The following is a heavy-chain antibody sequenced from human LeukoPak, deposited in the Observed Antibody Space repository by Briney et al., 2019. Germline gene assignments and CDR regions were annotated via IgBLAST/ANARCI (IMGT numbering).Heavy chain of an antibody. V-gene: IGHV3-33*01. CDR3: ARDHDVPAAARGYYYYGMDV. D-gene: IGHD2-2*01. CDR1: GFTFSSYG. CDR2: IWYDGSNK. Sequence: GRSLRLSCAASGFTFSSYGTHWVRQAPGKGLEWVAVIWYDGSNKYYADSVKGRFTIPRDNSKNTLYLQMNSLRAEDTAVYYCARDHDVPAAARGYYYYGMDVWGQGTTVTVSS. J-gene: IGHJ6*02.